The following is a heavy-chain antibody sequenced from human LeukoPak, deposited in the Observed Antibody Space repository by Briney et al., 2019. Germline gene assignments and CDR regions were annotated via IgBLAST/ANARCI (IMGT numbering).Heavy chain of an antibody. CDR3: ARHSSAHNWFDP. CDR1: GGSLCRYY. CDR2: IYYSGST. Sequence: ASETLSLPRTLSGGSLCRYYGSWMRQPPGKGREWIGYIYYSGSTNYHPSLKSRVTISVDTSKNQFSLKLSSVTAADTAVYYCARHSSAHNWFDPWGQGTLVSVSS. V-gene: IGHV4-59*01. D-gene: IGHD6-19*01. J-gene: IGHJ5*02.